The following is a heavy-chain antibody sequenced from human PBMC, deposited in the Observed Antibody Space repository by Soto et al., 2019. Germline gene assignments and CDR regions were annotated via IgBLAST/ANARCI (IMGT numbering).Heavy chain of an antibody. CDR3: ARDKGRFGDYYYGMDV. D-gene: IGHD3-10*01. CDR1: GGSISSGGYY. Sequence: SETLSLTCTVSGGSISSGGYYWSWIRQHPGKGLEWIGYIYYSGSTYYNPSLKSRVTISVDTSKNQFSLKLSSVTAADTAVYYCARDKGRFGDYYYGMDVWGQGTTVTVSS. J-gene: IGHJ6*02. CDR2: IYYSGST. V-gene: IGHV4-31*03.